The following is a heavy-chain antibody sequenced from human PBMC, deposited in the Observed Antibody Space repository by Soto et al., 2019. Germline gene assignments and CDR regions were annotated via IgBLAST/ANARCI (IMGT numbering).Heavy chain of an antibody. J-gene: IGHJ4*02. V-gene: IGHV4-59*01. CDR2: IYYSGST. D-gene: IGHD3-22*01. CDR1: GGSISSYY. Sequence: SETLSLTCTVSGGSISSYYWSWIRQPPGKGLEWIGYIYYSGSTNYNPSLKSRVTISVDTSKNQFSLKLSSVTAADTAVYYCASSSLDYYDSSGYYYALDYWGQGTMVTVSS. CDR3: ASSSLDYYDSSGYYYALDY.